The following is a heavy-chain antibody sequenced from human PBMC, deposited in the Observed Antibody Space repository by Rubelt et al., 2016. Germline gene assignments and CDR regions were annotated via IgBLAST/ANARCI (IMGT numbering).Heavy chain of an antibody. CDR1: GFTFSSYA. J-gene: IGHJ4*02. CDR2: IKPDGSEA. Sequence: EVQLVESGGGLIQPGGSLRLSCSASGFTFSSYAMHWVRQAPGKGLEWVANIKPDGSEAYYIDHLKGRFNMSRDNAKKSSYLQMNNRRVEDTALYYCARSGGYGWDSWGQGTRVTVSS. D-gene: IGHD5-18*01. V-gene: IGHV3-7*01. CDR3: ARSGGYGWDS.